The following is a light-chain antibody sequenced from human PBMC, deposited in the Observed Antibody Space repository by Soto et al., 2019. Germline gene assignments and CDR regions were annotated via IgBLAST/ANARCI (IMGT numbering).Light chain of an antibody. J-gene: IGKJ1*01. CDR1: QSISSY. V-gene: IGKV1-39*01. CDR3: QQRTA. Sequence: DIQMTQSPSSLSASVGDRVTITCRASQSISSYLNWYQQKPGKAPKLLIYAASSLQSGVPTRFSGSGSGTDFTLTINSLQPEDFATYYCQQRTAFGQGTKVEIK. CDR2: AAS.